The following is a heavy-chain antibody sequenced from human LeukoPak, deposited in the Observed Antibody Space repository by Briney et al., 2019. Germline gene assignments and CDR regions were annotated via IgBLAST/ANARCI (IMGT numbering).Heavy chain of an antibody. Sequence: SETLSLTCAVYGGSFSGYYWSWIRQPPGRRLEWIGEINHSGSTNYNPSLKSRVTISVDTSKNQFPLKLSSVTAADTAVYYCAKDRSTYSYGYADFDYWGQGTLVTVSS. D-gene: IGHD5-18*01. CDR3: AKDRSTYSYGYADFDY. V-gene: IGHV4-34*01. CDR1: GGSFSGYY. CDR2: INHSGST. J-gene: IGHJ4*02.